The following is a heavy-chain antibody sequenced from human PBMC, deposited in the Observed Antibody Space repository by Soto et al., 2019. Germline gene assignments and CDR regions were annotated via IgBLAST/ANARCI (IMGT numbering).Heavy chain of an antibody. CDR1: GFTFSSYW. CDR2: INSDSSST. Sequence: GSLRLSCAASGFTFSSYWMHWVRQAPGKGLVWVSRINSDSSSTTYADSVKGRFTISRDNAKNMLYVQLNNLRAEDTAVYYCARGDRYGGAEYFQYWGQGTLVTVSS. V-gene: IGHV3-74*01. CDR3: ARGDRYGGAEYFQY. D-gene: IGHD4-17*01. J-gene: IGHJ1*01.